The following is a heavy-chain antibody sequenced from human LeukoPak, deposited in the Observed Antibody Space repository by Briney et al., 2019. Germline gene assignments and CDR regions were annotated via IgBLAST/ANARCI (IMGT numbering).Heavy chain of an antibody. Sequence: PGGSLRLSCAASGFTFSSYWMNWARQAPGKGLEWVASINHNGNVNYYVDSVKGRFTISGDNAKNSLYLQMSNLRAEDTAVYFCARGGGLDVWGRGATVTVSS. CDR1: GFTFSSYW. CDR2: INHNGNVN. CDR3: ARGGGLDV. V-gene: IGHV3-7*03. D-gene: IGHD3-16*01. J-gene: IGHJ6*02.